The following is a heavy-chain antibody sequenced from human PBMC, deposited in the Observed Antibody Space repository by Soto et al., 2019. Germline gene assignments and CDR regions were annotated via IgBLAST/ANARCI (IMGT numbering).Heavy chain of an antibody. D-gene: IGHD6-19*01. CDR2: ISYDGSNK. CDR1: GFTFSSYA. Sequence: QVQLVESGGGVVQPGRSLRLSCAASGFTFSSYAMHRVRQAPGKGLEWVAVISYDGSNKYYADSVKGRFTISRDNSKNTLYLQMISLRAEDTAVYYCARTLPAGIAVAGRPGYWGQGTLVTVSS. J-gene: IGHJ4*02. CDR3: ARTLPAGIAVAGRPGY. V-gene: IGHV3-30-3*01.